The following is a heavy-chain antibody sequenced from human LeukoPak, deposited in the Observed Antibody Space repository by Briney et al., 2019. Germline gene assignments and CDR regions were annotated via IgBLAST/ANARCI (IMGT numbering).Heavy chain of an antibody. V-gene: IGHV4-59*01. CDR2: IYYSGST. CDR3: ARGLGYSSSSLWGY. CDR1: GGSISSYY. Sequence: PSETLSLTCTVSGGSISSYYWSWIRQPPGKGLERIGYIYYSGSTNYNPSLKSRVTISVDTSKNQFSLKLSSVTAADTAVYYCARGLGYSSSSLWGYWGQGTLVTVSS. D-gene: IGHD6-6*01. J-gene: IGHJ4*02.